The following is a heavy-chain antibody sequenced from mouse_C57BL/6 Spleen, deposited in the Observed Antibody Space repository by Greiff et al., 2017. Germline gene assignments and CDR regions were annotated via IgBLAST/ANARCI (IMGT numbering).Heavy chain of an antibody. D-gene: IGHD4-1*01. V-gene: IGHV6-3*01. CDR3: LANWDE. J-gene: IGHJ2*01. CDR1: GFTFSNYW. CDR2: IRLKADNYAT. Sequence: EVQGVESGGGLVQPGGSMKLSCVASGFTFSNYWMNWVRQSPEKGLEWVAQIRLKADNYATNYAESVKGRFTISRDDSKSSVYLQMNNLRAEDTGIYYCLANWDEWGQGTTLTVSS.